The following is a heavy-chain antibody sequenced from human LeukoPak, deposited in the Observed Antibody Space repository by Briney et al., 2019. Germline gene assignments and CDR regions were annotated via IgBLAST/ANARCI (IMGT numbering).Heavy chain of an antibody. CDR2: INHSGST. V-gene: IGHV4-34*01. CDR3: ARGASYYYDSSGYFGAFDI. CDR1: GGSFSGYY. Sequence: PSETLSLTCAVYGGSFSGYYWSWIRQPPGRGLEWIGEINHSGSTNYNPSLKSRVTISVDTSKNQFSLKLSFVTAADTAVYYCARGASYYYDSSGYFGAFDIWGQGTMVTVSS. J-gene: IGHJ3*02. D-gene: IGHD3-22*01.